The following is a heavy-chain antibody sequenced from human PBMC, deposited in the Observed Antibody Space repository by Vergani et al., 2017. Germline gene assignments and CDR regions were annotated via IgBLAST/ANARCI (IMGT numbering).Heavy chain of an antibody. CDR3: ARSYYYDSSGYYLDY. CDR1: GGSISSYY. V-gene: IGHV4-59*10. Sequence: QVQLQQWGAGLLKPSETLSLTCTVSGGSISSYYWSWIRQPAGKGLEWIGRIYTSGSTNYNPSLKSRVTMSVDTSKNQFSLKLSSVTAADTAVYYCARSYYYDSSGYYLDYWGQGTLVTVSS. J-gene: IGHJ4*02. D-gene: IGHD3-22*01. CDR2: IYTSGST.